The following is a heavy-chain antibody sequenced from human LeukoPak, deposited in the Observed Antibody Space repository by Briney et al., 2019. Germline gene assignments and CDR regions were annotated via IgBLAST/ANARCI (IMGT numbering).Heavy chain of an antibody. Sequence: ASVKVSCKASGYTFTSYDINWVRQATGQGLEWMGWMNPNSGNTGYALKFQGRVTMTEDTSTDTAYMELSSLRSEDTAVYYCATDSIVVVPAARPLDYWGQGTLVTVSS. CDR2: MNPNSGNT. CDR3: ATDSIVVVPAARPLDY. D-gene: IGHD2-2*02. J-gene: IGHJ4*02. V-gene: IGHV1-8*01. CDR1: GYTFTSYD.